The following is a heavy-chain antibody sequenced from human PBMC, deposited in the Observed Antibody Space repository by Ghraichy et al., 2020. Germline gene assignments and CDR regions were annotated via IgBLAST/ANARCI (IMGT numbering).Heavy chain of an antibody. CDR1: GYTFTSYA. V-gene: IGHV1-3*01. Sequence: ASVKVSCKASGYTFTSYAMHWVRQAPGQRLEWMGWINAGNGNTNSSQKFPGRVTITRDTSASTAYMELSSLRSEDTAVYYCARGGRYCSSTSCYTAFDIWGQGTMVTVSS. CDR3: ARGGRYCSSTSCYTAFDI. D-gene: IGHD2-2*02. CDR2: INAGNGNT. J-gene: IGHJ3*02.